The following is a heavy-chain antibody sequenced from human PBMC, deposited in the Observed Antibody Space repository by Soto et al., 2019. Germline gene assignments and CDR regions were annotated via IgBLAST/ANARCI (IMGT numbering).Heavy chain of an antibody. V-gene: IGHV4-39*01. D-gene: IGHD2-21*01. CDR1: GGSISSSSYY. J-gene: IGHJ3*02. CDR3: ARNIVVVINSPYDAFDI. CDR2: IYYSGST. Sequence: QLQLQESGPGLVKPSETLSLTCTVSGGSISSSSYYWGWIRQPPGKGLEWIGSIYYSGSTYYNPSLKSRVTISVDTSKNQFSLKLSSVTAADTAVYYCARNIVVVINSPYDAFDIWGQGTMVTVSS.